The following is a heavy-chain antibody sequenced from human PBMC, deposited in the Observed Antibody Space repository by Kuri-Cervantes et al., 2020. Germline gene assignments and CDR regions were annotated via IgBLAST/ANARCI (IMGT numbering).Heavy chain of an antibody. CDR1: AGSISSYY. CDR3: ARDLYYFDY. J-gene: IGHJ4*02. Sequence: SETLSLTCTVSAGSISSYYWSWIRQPPGKGLEWIGYIYYSGSTNYNPSLKSRVTISVDTSKNQFSLKLSSVTAADTAVYYCARDLYYFDYWGQGTLVTVSS. V-gene: IGHV4-59*01. CDR2: IYYSGST. D-gene: IGHD2-8*01.